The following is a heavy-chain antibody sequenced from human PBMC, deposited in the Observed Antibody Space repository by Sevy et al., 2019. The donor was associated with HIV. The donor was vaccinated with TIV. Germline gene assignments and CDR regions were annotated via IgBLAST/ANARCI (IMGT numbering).Heavy chain of an antibody. CDR2: LSSSSSYI. Sequence: GGSLRLSCAASGFTFSSYSMNWVRRAPGKGLEWVSSLSSSSSYIHYADSVKGRFTISRDNAKNSLYLQMNSLRAEDTAVYYSARDRSSGWYRFDYWGQGTLVTVSS. CDR3: ARDRSSGWYRFDY. V-gene: IGHV3-21*01. D-gene: IGHD6-19*01. J-gene: IGHJ4*02. CDR1: GFTFSSYS.